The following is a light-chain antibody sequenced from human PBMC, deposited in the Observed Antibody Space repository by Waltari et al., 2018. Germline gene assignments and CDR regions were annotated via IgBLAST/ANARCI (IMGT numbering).Light chain of an antibody. CDR2: AAS. V-gene: IGKV1-39*01. CDR3: QQSYSTPRT. J-gene: IGKJ2*01. Sequence: DIQMTQSPSSLSASVGDRVTTTSRASQSMRSYLNWYHQKPGKAPKPLIYAASSLQSGVPSRFSGSGSGTDFTLTISSLQPEDFATYYCQQSYSTPRTFGQGTKLEIK. CDR1: QSMRSY.